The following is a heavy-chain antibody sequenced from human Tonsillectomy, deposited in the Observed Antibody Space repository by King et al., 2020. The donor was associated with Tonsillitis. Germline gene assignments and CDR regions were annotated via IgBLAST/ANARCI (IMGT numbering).Heavy chain of an antibody. CDR3: ARDQALILAVPGAFDI. CDR1: GFTFGSYA. CDR2: ISGSGGGT. Sequence: VQLVESGGGLLQPGGSLRLSCAASGFTFGSYAMNWVRQSPGKGLEWVSAISGSGGGTYYADSVKGRFTISRDNSENTVHLHMNSLRAEDTAVYYCARDQALILAVPGAFDIWGQGTMVTVSS. V-gene: IGHV3-23*04. D-gene: IGHD3-9*01. J-gene: IGHJ3*02.